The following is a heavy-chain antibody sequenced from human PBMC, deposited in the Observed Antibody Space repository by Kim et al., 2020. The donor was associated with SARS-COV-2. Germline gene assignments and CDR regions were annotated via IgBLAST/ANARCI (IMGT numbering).Heavy chain of an antibody. J-gene: IGHJ3*02. D-gene: IGHD4-17*01. Sequence: KFQGRVTITEDESTSTAYMELSSLRSEDTAVYYCARKTTITVTTSEAFDIWGQGTMVTVSS. CDR3: ARKTTITVTTSEAFDI. V-gene: IGHV1-69*01.